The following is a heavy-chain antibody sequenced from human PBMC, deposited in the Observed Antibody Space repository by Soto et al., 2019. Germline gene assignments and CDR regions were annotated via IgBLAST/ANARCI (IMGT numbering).Heavy chain of an antibody. D-gene: IGHD2-2*01. CDR2: INHSGGT. J-gene: IGHJ6*02. CDR1: DGCLSGYG. Sequence: TRSLTCAVHDGCLSGYGSSWIRQHPENGLEEIGEINHSGGTNYNPSIKSRVTISVDTSKNQFSLKLSSETTADTAVYYCARDRPNFSSPCLQTSPWGMGVGGQGTTVTVSS. V-gene: IGHV4-34*01. CDR3: ARDRPNFSSPCLQTSPWGMGV.